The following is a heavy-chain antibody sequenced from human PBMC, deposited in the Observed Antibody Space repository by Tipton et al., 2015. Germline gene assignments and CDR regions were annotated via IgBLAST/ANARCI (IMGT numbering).Heavy chain of an antibody. J-gene: IGHJ4*02. CDR2: IYHRGDT. V-gene: IGHV4-38-2*01. CDR1: GYSISSGYY. CDR3: TTTQGY. D-gene: IGHD2-15*01. Sequence: TLSLTCAVSGYSISSGYYWGWIRQPPGKGLEWIGSIYHRGDTKYNPSLKSRVTISLDTSKNQFSLKLSSVTAADTAVYYCTTTQGYWGQGTLVTVSS.